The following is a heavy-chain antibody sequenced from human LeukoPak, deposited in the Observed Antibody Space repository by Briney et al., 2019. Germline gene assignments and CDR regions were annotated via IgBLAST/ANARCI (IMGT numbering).Heavy chain of an antibody. J-gene: IGHJ3*02. V-gene: IGHV4-59*08. CDR2: IYYRGST. D-gene: IGHD3-22*01. CDR1: GGSISSYY. Sequence: SETLSLTCTVSGGSISSYYWSWIRQPPGKGREWIGYIYYRGSTNYNRSLKSLVTISVDTSKNQFYLKLSYVTAADKAVYYCASRIRYYYDSSGENGAFDIWGQGTMVTVSS. CDR3: ASRIRYYYDSSGENGAFDI.